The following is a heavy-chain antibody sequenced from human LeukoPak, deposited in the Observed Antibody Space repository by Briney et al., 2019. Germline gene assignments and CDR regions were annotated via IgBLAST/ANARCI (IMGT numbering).Heavy chain of an antibody. Sequence: GASVKVSCKASGGTFSSYAISWVRQAPGQGLEWMGGIIPLFGTANYAQKFQGRVTITADESTSTAYMELSSLRSEDTAVYYFARDLSGTHGGDYWGQGTLVTVSS. CDR2: IIPLFGTA. CDR1: GGTFSSYA. CDR3: ARDLSGTHGGDY. V-gene: IGHV1-69*13. D-gene: IGHD3-10*01. J-gene: IGHJ4*02.